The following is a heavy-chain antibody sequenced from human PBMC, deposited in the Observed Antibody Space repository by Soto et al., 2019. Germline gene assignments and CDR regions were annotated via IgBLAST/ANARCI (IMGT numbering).Heavy chain of an antibody. CDR1: GFTFSSYS. V-gene: IGHV3-48*01. J-gene: IGHJ5*02. D-gene: IGHD5-12*01. Sequence: EVQLVESGGGLVQPGGSLRLSCAASGFTFSSYSMNWVRQAPGKGLEWVSYISSSSSTIYYADSVKGRFAISRDNAKNSLYLQVHSLRAEDTAVYYCARDEKGGYDSCWFDPWGQGTLVTVSS. CDR2: ISSSSSTI. CDR3: ARDEKGGYDSCWFDP.